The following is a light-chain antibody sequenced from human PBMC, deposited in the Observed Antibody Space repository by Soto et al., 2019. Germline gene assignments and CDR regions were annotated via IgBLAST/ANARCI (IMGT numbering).Light chain of an antibody. V-gene: IGLV2-14*03. CDR3: TSYTNTNVV. Sequence: QSALTQPASVSGSPGQSITISCTETSSDVGGQNYVSWYQQHPDKAPKLIIYDVSYQPSGVSNRFSGSKSGNTASLTISGLQAEDEADYYCTSYTNTNVVFGGGTKLTVL. J-gene: IGLJ2*01. CDR1: SSDVGGQNY. CDR2: DVS.